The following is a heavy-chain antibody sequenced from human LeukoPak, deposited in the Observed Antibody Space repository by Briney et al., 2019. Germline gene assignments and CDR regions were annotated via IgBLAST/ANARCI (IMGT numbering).Heavy chain of an antibody. J-gene: IGHJ4*02. V-gene: IGHV4-59*01. D-gene: IGHD6-13*01. CDR3: ARDRPGYTSSWYSPFDY. Sequence: PSETLSLTCTVSGGSISSYYWSWIRQPPGKGLEWIGYIYYSGSTNYNPSLKSRVTISVDTSKNQFSLKLSSVTAAETAVYYCARDRPGYTSSWYSPFDYWGQGTLVTVSS. CDR2: IYYSGST. CDR1: GGSISSYY.